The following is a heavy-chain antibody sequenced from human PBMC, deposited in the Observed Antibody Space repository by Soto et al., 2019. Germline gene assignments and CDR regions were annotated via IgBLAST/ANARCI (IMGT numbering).Heavy chain of an antibody. CDR3: AERDYYDSSGAGYGMDV. CDR2: IIPIFGTA. V-gene: IGHV1-69*13. J-gene: IGHJ6*02. Sequence: SVKVSCKASGGTFSSYAISWVRQAPGQGLEWMGGIIPIFGTANYAQKFQGRVTITADESTSTAYMELSSLRSEDTAVYYCAERDYYDSSGAGYGMDVWGQGTTVTVSS. D-gene: IGHD3-22*01. CDR1: GGTFSSYA.